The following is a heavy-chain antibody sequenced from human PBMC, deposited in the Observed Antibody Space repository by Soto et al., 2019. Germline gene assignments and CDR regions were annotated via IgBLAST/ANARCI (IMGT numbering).Heavy chain of an antibody. V-gene: IGHV1-18*01. J-gene: IGHJ4*02. D-gene: IGHD1-26*01. CDR2: ISAYNGNT. CDR1: GYTFTSYG. Sequence: ASVKVSCKASGYTFTSYGISWVRQAPGQGLEWMGWISAYNGNTNYAQKLQGRVTMTTDTSTSTAYMELRSLRSDDTAVYYCARGPGGKKVGATRAVLVFDYWGQGTLVTVSS. CDR3: ARGPGGKKVGATRAVLVFDY.